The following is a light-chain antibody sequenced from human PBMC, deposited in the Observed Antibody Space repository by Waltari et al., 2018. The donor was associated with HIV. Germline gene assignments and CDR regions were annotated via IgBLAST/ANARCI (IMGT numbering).Light chain of an antibody. CDR1: SSNIGSQN. Sequence: QSVLTQPPSASGTTGQRVTISCSGRSSNIGSQNVYWYQQLPGTAPKLLIYRNNQRPSGVPDRFSGSKSGTSASLSISGLRSEDEADYYCAAWDDSLSGYVFGTGTKVTVL. J-gene: IGLJ1*01. V-gene: IGLV1-47*01. CDR2: RNN. CDR3: AAWDDSLSGYV.